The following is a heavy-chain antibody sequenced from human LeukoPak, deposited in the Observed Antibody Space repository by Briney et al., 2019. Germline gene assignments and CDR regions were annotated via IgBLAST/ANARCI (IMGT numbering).Heavy chain of an antibody. D-gene: IGHD6-19*01. Sequence: GGSLRLSCAASGFTFSSYEMNWVRQAPGKGLEWVSAISGSGGSTYYADSVKGRFTISRDNSKNTLYLQMNSLRAEDTAVYYCAKDLRQWLDDFDYWGQGTLVTVSS. CDR3: AKDLRQWLDDFDY. CDR2: ISGSGGST. CDR1: GFTFSSYE. V-gene: IGHV3-23*01. J-gene: IGHJ4*02.